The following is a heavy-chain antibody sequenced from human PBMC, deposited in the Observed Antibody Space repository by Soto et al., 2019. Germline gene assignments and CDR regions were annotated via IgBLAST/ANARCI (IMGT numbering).Heavy chain of an antibody. CDR1: GYSFASYW. V-gene: IGHV5-51*01. Sequence: GESLKISCQGSGYSFASYWIGWVRQMPGKDLEGMGIIYPGDSDTRYSPSFQGKVPISADKSLRTAYLQWTSLKASDTALYYCARTRSFTLGFYYDGMDVWGQGTTVTVSS. D-gene: IGHD6-6*01. J-gene: IGHJ6*02. CDR3: ARTRSFTLGFYYDGMDV. CDR2: IYPGDSDT.